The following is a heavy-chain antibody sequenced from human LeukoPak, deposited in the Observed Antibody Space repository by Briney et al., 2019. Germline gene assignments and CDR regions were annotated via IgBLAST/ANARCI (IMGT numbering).Heavy chain of an antibody. V-gene: IGHV3-23*01. D-gene: IGHD3-3*01. CDR3: AKVPAYDVIDY. Sequence: PGGSLRLSCAASGFTFSSYAMSWVRQAPGKGLEWVSTISSSGGGTYYADSVKGRFTISRDNSKNTLYLQMNSLRAEDTAVYYCAKVPAYDVIDYWGQGTLVTVSS. CDR1: GFTFSSYA. J-gene: IGHJ4*02. CDR2: ISSSGGGT.